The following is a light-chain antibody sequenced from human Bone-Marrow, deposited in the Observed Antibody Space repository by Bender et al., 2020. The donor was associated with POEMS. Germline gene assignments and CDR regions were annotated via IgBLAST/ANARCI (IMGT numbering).Light chain of an antibody. CDR3: CSFVGSKIV. J-gene: IGLJ2*01. CDR1: GSDVATYAL. V-gene: IGLV2-23*01. Sequence: QSALTQPASVSGSPGQSVTISCSGIGSDVATYALVSWYQQYPGQAPKMMIFEGSRRPSGVSDRFSGSTSDEAASLTVSGLQPEDEADYYCCSFVGSKIVFGGGTKLTVL. CDR2: EGS.